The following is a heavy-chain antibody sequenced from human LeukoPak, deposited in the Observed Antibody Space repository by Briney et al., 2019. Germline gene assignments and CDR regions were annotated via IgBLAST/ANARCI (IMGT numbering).Heavy chain of an antibody. Sequence: GGSLRLSCAASGFTFSSYSMNWVRQAPGKGLEWVSSISSSSSYIYYADSVKGRFTISRDNAKNSLYLQMNSLRAEDTAVYYCAVIVGATPWDSWGQGTLVTVSS. CDR2: ISSSSSYI. CDR3: AVIVGATPWDS. D-gene: IGHD1-26*01. CDR1: GFTFSSYS. J-gene: IGHJ4*02. V-gene: IGHV3-21*01.